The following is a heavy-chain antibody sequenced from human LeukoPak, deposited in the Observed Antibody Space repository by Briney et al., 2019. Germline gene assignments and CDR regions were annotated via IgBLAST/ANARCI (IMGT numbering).Heavy chain of an antibody. CDR1: GYTFTSYG. V-gene: IGHV1-18*01. CDR2: ISAYNGNT. J-gene: IGHJ4*02. CDR3: ARHPTYYDSSGYYQPDFDY. D-gene: IGHD3-22*01. Sequence: GASVKVSCKASGYTFTSYGISWVRQAPGQGLEWMGWISAYNGNTNYAQKLQGRVTMTTDTSTSTAYMELRSLRSDDTAVYYCARHPTYYDSSGYYQPDFDYWGQGTLVTVSS.